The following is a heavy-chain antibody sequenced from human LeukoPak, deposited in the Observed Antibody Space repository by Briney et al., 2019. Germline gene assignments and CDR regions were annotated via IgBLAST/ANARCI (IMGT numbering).Heavy chain of an antibody. J-gene: IGHJ4*01. CDR2: IYRDGST. V-gene: IGHV3-53*01. D-gene: IGHD6-13*01. Sequence: GGSLRLPCAASGFTVSSNYMSWVRQAPVRGLEWVSIIYRDGSTYYADSVKGRFTISRDNSKNTLYLQVNSLRADDTALYYCARTIAAAGSDYFDLWGHGTLVTVSS. CDR3: ARTIAAAGSDYFDL. CDR1: GFTVSSNY.